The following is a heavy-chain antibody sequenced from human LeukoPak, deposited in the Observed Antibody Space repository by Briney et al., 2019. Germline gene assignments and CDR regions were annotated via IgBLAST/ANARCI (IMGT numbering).Heavy chain of an antibody. V-gene: IGHV3-33*06. J-gene: IGHJ6*03. D-gene: IGHD3-10*02. CDR2: IWYDGSNK. CDR1: GFTFSSYG. CDR3: AKGGCDPYVNYYYYMDV. Sequence: GGSLRLSCAASGFTFSSYGMHWVRQAPGKGLEWVAVIWYDGSNKYYADSVKGRFTISRDNSKNTLYLQMNSLRAEDTAVYYCAKGGCDPYVNYYYYMDVWGKGTSVTVSS.